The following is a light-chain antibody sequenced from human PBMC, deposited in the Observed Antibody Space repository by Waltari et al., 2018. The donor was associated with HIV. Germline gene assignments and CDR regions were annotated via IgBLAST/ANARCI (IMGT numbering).Light chain of an antibody. CDR1: QTIIHY. CDR3: QQSYSALT. V-gene: IGKV1-39*01. J-gene: IGKJ4*01. CDR2: DAS. Sequence: DIQMTQSPSSLSASVGDRVTITCRASQTIIHYLSWYQQKTGEAPKLLIYDASTLHSGVPSRFSGSGSGTDFTLSINSLQPEDFATYYCQQSYSALTFGGGTEVEIK.